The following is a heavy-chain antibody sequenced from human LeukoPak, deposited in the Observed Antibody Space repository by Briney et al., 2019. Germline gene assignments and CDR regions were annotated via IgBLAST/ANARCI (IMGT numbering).Heavy chain of an antibody. J-gene: IGHJ4*02. V-gene: IGHV1-46*01. Sequence: ASVKVSCKASGYTFTSYYMHLVRQAPGQGLEWMGIINPSGGSTSYAQKFQGRVTMTRDTSTSTVYMELSSLRSEDTAVYYCARDRKDFWSGYYSYFDYWGQGTLVTVSS. CDR2: INPSGGST. D-gene: IGHD3-3*01. CDR3: ARDRKDFWSGYYSYFDY. CDR1: GYTFTSYY.